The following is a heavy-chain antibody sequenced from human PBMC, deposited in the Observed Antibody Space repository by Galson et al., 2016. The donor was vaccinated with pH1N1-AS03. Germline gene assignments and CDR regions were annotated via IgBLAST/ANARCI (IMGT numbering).Heavy chain of an antibody. CDR3: LHSYTCH. Sequence: SVKVSCKASGYTFTSFTNEYVHWVRQAPGQGLEWMGMINPSGGSTTYAQKLQGRITVTRDTSTSTVYMELSSLRSEDTAVYYCLHSYTCHRGQGTLVTVSS. V-gene: IGHV1-46*04. D-gene: IGHD3-16*02. CDR1: GYTFTSFTNEY. J-gene: IGHJ4*02. CDR2: INPSGGST.